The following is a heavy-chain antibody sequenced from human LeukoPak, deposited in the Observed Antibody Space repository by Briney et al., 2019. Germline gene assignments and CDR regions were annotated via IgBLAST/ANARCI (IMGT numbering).Heavy chain of an antibody. CDR1: GYTFTSYD. CDR3: ARGPLGYYDSSGYAIEGYYFDS. D-gene: IGHD3-22*01. V-gene: IGHV1-8*01. Sequence: ASVKVSCKASGYTFTSYDINWVRQATGQGLEWMGWMNPNSGNTGYVQKFQGRVIMTRNTSISTAYMELSSLRSEDTAVYYCARGPLGYYDSSGYAIEGYYFDSWGQGTLVTVSS. CDR2: MNPNSGNT. J-gene: IGHJ4*02.